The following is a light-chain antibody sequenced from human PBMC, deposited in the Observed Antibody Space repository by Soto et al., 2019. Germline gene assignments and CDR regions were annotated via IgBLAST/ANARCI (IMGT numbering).Light chain of an antibody. CDR3: AAWDDSLSGCYV. J-gene: IGLJ1*01. CDR2: RNN. V-gene: IGLV1-47*01. CDR1: SSNIGSNY. Sequence: QAVVTQPPSASGTPGQRVTISCYGSSSNIGSNYVYWYQQLPGTAPKLLIYRNNQRPSGVPDRFSGSKSGTSASLAISGLRSEDEADYYCAAWDDSLSGCYVFGTGTKVTVL.